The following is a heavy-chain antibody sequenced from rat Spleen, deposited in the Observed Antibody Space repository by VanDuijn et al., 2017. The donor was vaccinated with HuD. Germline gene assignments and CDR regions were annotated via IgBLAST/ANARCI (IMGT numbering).Heavy chain of an antibody. CDR1: GFSLTDYS. Sequence: EVQLKESGPGLVQPSQTLSLTCTVSGFSLTDYSVHWVRQPPGKGLEWMGVMWSGGSKAYNSALKSRLSISRDTSKSQVFLKMNSRQTGDTATYYCARDENGYLNLWFAYWGQGTLVTVSS. CDR2: MWSGGSK. CDR3: ARDENGYLNLWFAY. J-gene: IGHJ3*01. V-gene: IGHV2S63*01. D-gene: IGHD2-7*01.